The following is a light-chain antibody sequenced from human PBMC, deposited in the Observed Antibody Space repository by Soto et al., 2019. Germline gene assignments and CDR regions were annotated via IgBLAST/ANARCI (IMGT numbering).Light chain of an antibody. CDR1: QSVTTN. CDR2: GAS. V-gene: IGKV3-15*01. Sequence: EIVMTQSPATLSVSPGEGATLSCRASQSVTTNLAWYQQKPGQAPRLLIYGASTRATGIPARFSGSGSGTEFTLTISSLQSDDFAIDYCQQYNNWPPLTFGGGNKVELK. J-gene: IGKJ4*01. CDR3: QQYNNWPPLT.